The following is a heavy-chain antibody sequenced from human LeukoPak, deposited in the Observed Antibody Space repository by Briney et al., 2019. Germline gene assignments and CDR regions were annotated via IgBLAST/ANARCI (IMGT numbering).Heavy chain of an antibody. CDR3: ARDSSYRGLDY. CDR1: GGSISSYY. Sequence: SETLSLTCTVSGGSISSYYWSWIRQPPGKGLEWIGYIYYSGSTNYNPSLKGRVTISVDTSKNQFSLKLSSVTAADTAGYYCARDSSYRGLDYWGQGTLVTVSS. V-gene: IGHV4-59*01. CDR2: IYYSGST. J-gene: IGHJ4*02. D-gene: IGHD1-26*01.